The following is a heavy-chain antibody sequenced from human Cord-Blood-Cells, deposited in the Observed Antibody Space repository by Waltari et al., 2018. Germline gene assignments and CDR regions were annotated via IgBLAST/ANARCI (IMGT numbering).Heavy chain of an antibody. Sequence: QVQLQESGPGLVQPSETLSLTCAVSGYSTSSGYNWGWIRAHPGKGLEWIGSIYHSGSTYYNPSLKSRVTISVDTSKNQFSLKLSSVTAADTAVYYCARDRGITYYDFWSGYYQFDYWGQGTLVTVSS. CDR2: IYHSGST. CDR1: GYSTSSGYN. CDR3: ARDRGITYYDFWSGYYQFDY. V-gene: IGHV4-38-2*02. D-gene: IGHD3-3*01. J-gene: IGHJ4*02.